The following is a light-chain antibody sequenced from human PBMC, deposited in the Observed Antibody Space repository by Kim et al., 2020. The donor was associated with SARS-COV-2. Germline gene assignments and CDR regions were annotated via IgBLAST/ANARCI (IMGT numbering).Light chain of an antibody. J-gene: IGLJ2*01. Sequence: QLVLTQSPSASASLGASVKLTCTLSSGHSSYAIAWHQQQPEKGPRYLMKLNSDGSHSKGDGILDRFSGSSSGAERYLTISSLQSEDEADYYCQTWGTGNVVFGGGTQLTVL. CDR1: SGHSSYA. CDR3: QTWGTGNVV. CDR2: LNSDGSH. V-gene: IGLV4-69*01.